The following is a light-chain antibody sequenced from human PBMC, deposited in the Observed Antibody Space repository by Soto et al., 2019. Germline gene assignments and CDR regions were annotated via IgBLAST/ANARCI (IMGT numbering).Light chain of an antibody. CDR1: HSLLHSNGYNY. CDR3: MQARQTPWT. CDR2: LGS. V-gene: IGKV2-28*01. Sequence: DIVMTQSPLSLPVTPGEPASISCRSSHSLLHSNGYNYLDWYLQKPGQSPQLLIYLGSNRASGVPEKFSGSGSGTDCTLKVTRVEAEDVGVYYCMQARQTPWTFGQGTKGEIK. J-gene: IGKJ1*01.